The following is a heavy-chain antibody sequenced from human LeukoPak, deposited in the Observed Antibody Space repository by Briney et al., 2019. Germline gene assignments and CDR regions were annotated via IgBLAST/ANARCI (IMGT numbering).Heavy chain of an antibody. CDR2: IDPSDSYT. J-gene: IGHJ5*02. CDR3: ASLPPRGFGEFP. D-gene: IGHD3-10*01. V-gene: IGHV5-10-1*01. Sequence: GESLKISCKGSGYSFTSCWISWLRQMPGKGLEWMGMIDPSDSYTNYSPPFQGHVTISADKSISTAYLQWSSLKASDTAMYYCASLPPRGFGEFPWGQGTLVTVSS. CDR1: GYSFTSCW.